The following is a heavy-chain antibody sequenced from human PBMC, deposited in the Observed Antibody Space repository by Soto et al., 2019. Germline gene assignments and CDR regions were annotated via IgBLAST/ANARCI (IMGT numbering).Heavy chain of an antibody. V-gene: IGHV4-39*01. CDR2: IYYSGST. Sequence: QLQLQESGPGLVKPSETLSLTCTVSVGSISSSSYYWGWIRQPPGKGLEWIGSIYYSGSTYYNPALKSRVTIYVETSKNHFSQKLSSVTAADTAVYYCEGLDGSGSYCNYWGQGTLVTVSS. CDR3: EGLDGSGSYCNY. J-gene: IGHJ4*02. CDR1: VGSISSSSYY. D-gene: IGHD3-10*01.